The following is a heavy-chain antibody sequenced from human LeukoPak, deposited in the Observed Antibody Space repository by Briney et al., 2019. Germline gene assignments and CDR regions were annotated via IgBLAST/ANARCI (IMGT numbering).Heavy chain of an antibody. CDR1: GFTFSSYA. Sequence: GRSLRLSCAASGFTFSSYAMHWVRRAPGKGLEWVAVISYDGSNKYYADSVKGRFTISRDNSKNTLYLQMNSLRAEDTAVYYCAREARWGAFDIWGQGTMVTVSS. D-gene: IGHD3-16*01. V-gene: IGHV3-30-3*01. CDR3: AREARWGAFDI. J-gene: IGHJ3*02. CDR2: ISYDGSNK.